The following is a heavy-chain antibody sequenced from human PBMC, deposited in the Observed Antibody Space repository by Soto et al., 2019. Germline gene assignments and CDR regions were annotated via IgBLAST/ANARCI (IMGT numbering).Heavy chain of an antibody. CDR1: GFTFSDYY. CDR3: ARDQDTYGQAVFNY. V-gene: IGHV3-11*04. CDR2: ISSSGSTI. D-gene: IGHD2-15*01. J-gene: IGHJ4*02. Sequence: GGSLRLSCAASGFTFSDYYMSWIRQAPGKGLEWVSYISSSGSTIYYADSVKGRFTISRDNAKNTMYLQMNSLRAEDTAVYYCARDQDTYGQAVFNYWGQGTLVTVSS.